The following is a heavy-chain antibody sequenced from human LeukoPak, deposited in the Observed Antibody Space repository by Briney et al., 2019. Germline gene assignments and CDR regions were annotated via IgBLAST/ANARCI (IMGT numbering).Heavy chain of an antibody. V-gene: IGHV3-33*06. J-gene: IGHJ4*02. D-gene: IGHD3-22*01. CDR2: IWYDGSNK. CDR1: GFTFSSYG. CDR3: AKPRGRTYYYDSSGYYFDY. Sequence: GRSLRLSCAASGFTFSSYGMHWVRQAPGKGLEWVAVIWYDGSNKYHADSVKGRFTISRDNSKNTLYLQMNSLRAEDTAVYYCAKPRGRTYYYDSSGYYFDYWGQGTLVTVSS.